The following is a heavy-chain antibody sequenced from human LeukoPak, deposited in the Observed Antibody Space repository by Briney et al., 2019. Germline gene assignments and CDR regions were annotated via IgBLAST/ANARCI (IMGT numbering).Heavy chain of an antibody. CDR2: IRSDGSNK. J-gene: IGHJ5*02. CDR3: TTGLERYCSSTSCYHFDP. D-gene: IGHD2-2*01. V-gene: IGHV3-30*02. Sequence: PGGSLRLSCAASGFTFITYGMHWVRQAPGKGLNWVAFIRSDGSNKYYADSVKGRFTISRDNSKNTLYLQMNSLKTEDTAVYYCTTGLERYCSSTSCYHFDPWGQGTLVTVSS. CDR1: GFTFITYG.